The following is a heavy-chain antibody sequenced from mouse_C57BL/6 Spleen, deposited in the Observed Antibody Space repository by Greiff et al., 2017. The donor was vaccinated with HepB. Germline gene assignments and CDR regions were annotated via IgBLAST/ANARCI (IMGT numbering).Heavy chain of an antibody. CDR2: IDPSDSYT. Sequence: VQLQQSGAELVMPGASVKLSCKASGYTFTSYWMHWVKQRPGQGLEWIGEIDPSDSYTNYNNKFKGKSTVTVDKSSSTAYLQLSSLTSEDSAVYYWARRLEYDGSSDWYFDVWGTGTTVTVSS. V-gene: IGHV1-69*01. D-gene: IGHD1-1*01. J-gene: IGHJ1*03. CDR1: GYTFTSYW. CDR3: ARRLEYDGSSDWYFDV.